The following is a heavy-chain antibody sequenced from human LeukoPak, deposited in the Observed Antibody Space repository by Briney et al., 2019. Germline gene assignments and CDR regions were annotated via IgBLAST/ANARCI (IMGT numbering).Heavy chain of an antibody. CDR1: GGSISSYY. D-gene: IGHD3-3*02. CDR2: IYYSGST. Sequence: SETLSLTCTVSGGSISSYYWSWIRQPPGKGLEWIGYIYYSGSTNYNPSLKSRVTISVDTSKNQFSLKLSSVTAADTAVYYCARDISAWNYFDYWGQGTLVTVSS. CDR3: ARDISAWNYFDY. V-gene: IGHV4-59*01. J-gene: IGHJ4*02.